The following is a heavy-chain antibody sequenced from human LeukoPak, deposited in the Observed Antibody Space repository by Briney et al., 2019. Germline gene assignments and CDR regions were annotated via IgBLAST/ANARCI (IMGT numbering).Heavy chain of an antibody. D-gene: IGHD2-15*01. CDR2: IHSSGIT. V-gene: IGHV4-59*01. CDR1: GGSISNSY. J-gene: IGHJ4*02. Sequence: SETLSLTCTVSGGSISNSYWSWIRQSPAKGLERIGYIHSSGITIYNPSLKSRLAISLVTSKNQFSLKLTSVTVADTAMYYCARGRTNRRVMVDYFDFWGQGSLVTVSS. CDR3: ARGRTNRRVMVDYFDF.